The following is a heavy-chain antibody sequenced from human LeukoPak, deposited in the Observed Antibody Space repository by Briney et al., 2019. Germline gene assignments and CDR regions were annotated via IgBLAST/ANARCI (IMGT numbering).Heavy chain of an antibody. J-gene: IGHJ6*03. CDR2: INHSRST. CDR3: ARGRPIPSYYYMDV. Sequence: SETLSLTCAVYGGSFSGYYWSWIRQPPGKGLEWIGEINHSRSTNYNPSLKSRVTISVDTSKNQFSLKLSSVTAADTAVYYCARGRPIPSYYYMDVWGKGTTVTVSS. CDR1: GGSFSGYY. V-gene: IGHV4-34*01. D-gene: IGHD2-2*02.